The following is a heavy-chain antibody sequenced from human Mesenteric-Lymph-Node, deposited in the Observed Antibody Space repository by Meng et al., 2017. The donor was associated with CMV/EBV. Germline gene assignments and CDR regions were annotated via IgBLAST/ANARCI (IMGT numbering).Heavy chain of an antibody. J-gene: IGHJ4*02. CDR1: GFAFSTYV. CDR2: ISYDGTEK. D-gene: IGHD6-6*01. CDR3: ARDFVPDY. Sequence: GESLKISCAASGFAFSTYVMHWVRQAPGKGLEWVAVISYDGTEKYYADSVKGRFTISRDNSKYTVYVQMNSLRPEDTAVYYCARDFVPDYWGQGTLVTVSS. V-gene: IGHV3-30*19.